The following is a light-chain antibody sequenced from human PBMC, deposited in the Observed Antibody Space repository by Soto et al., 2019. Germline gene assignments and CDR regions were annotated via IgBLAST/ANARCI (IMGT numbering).Light chain of an antibody. CDR3: QQYGGSPFT. CDR2: AAS. Sequence: EIVLTQSPCTLSLSPGERATLSCRAIQSVSVNSLAWYQQKGGQAPRLLIYAASTRATGVPDRFSGTGSGTDFALTISRLETDDSAVYYCQQYGGSPFTFGPGTKVDIK. CDR1: QSVSVNS. V-gene: IGKV3-20*01. J-gene: IGKJ3*01.